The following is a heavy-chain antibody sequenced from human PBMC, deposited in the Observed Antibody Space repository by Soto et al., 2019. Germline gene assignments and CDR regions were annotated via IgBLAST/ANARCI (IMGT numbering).Heavy chain of an antibody. J-gene: IGHJ4*02. V-gene: IGHV4-30-2*01. CDR3: ARVIRGYSYGYYYYFDY. Sequence: PSETLSLTCAVSGGSISSGGYSWSWIRQPPGKGLEWIGYIYHSGSTYYNPSLKSRVTISVDRSKNQFSLKLSSVTAADPAVYYCARVIRGYSYGYYYYFDYWGQGTLVTVSS. D-gene: IGHD5-18*01. CDR1: GGSISSGGYS. CDR2: IYHSGST.